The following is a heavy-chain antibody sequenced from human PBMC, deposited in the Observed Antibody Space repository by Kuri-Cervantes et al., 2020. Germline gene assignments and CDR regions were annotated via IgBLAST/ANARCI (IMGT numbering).Heavy chain of an antibody. J-gene: IGHJ3*02. CDR2: ITWNSGRI. V-gene: IGHV3-9*01. CDR3: AREFPGTAVAGTEGALDI. D-gene: IGHD6-19*01. Sequence: GRSLRLSCAVSGFTFDDYAMHWVRQAPGKGLEWVSGITWNSGRIGYADSVKGRFTISRDNAKNSLYLQMNSLRAEDTAVYYCAREFPGTAVAGTEGALDIWGQGTKVTVSS. CDR1: GFTFDDYA.